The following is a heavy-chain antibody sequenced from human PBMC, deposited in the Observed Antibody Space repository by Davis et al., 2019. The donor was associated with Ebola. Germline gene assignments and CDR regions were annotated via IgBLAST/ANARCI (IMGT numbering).Heavy chain of an antibody. D-gene: IGHD2-21*01. CDR1: GFTFSDYY. Sequence: GESLKISCAASGFTFSDYYMSWIRQAPGKGLEWLSYISNRDGTIFYADSVKGRFTVSRDNAQNSLYLQMSSLRAEDTAVYYCARIPTVPWYFDLWGRGTLVTV. V-gene: IGHV3-11*04. J-gene: IGHJ2*01. CDR3: ARIPTVPWYFDL. CDR2: ISNRDGTI.